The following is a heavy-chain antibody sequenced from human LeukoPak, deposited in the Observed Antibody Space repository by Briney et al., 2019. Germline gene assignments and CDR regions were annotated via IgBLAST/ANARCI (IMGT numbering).Heavy chain of an antibody. CDR3: ARGHRVVRGVPRLFDP. CDR1: GYTFTGYY. Sequence: GASVKVSCKASGYTFTGYYMHWVRQAPGQGLEWMGRINPNSGGTNYAQKFQGRVTMTRDTSISTAYMELSRLRSDDTAVYYCARGHRVVRGVPRLFDPWGQGTLVTVSS. CDR2: INPNSGGT. D-gene: IGHD3-10*01. J-gene: IGHJ5*02. V-gene: IGHV1-2*06.